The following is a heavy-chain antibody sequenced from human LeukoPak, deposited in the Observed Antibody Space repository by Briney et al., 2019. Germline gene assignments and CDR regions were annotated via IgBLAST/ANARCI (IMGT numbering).Heavy chain of an antibody. D-gene: IGHD2-2*01. V-gene: IGHV3-23*01. Sequence: GGSLRLSCAASGFTFSSYAMSWVRQAPGKGLKWASAISGSGGSTYYADSVKGRFTISRDNSKNTLYLQMNSLRAEDTAVYYCAKDGYHNPLDYWGQGTLVTVSS. CDR3: AKDGYHNPLDY. CDR2: ISGSGGST. CDR1: GFTFSSYA. J-gene: IGHJ4*02.